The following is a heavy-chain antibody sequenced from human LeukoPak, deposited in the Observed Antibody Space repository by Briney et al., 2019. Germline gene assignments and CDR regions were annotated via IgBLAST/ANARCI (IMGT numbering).Heavy chain of an antibody. V-gene: IGHV4-59*12. CDR3: ARRRMSRRGNNWFDP. Sequence: PSETLSLTCTVSGGSISSYYWSWIRQPPGKGLEWIGYIYYSGSTNYNPSLKSRVTISVDTSKNQFSLKLSSVTAADTAVYYCARRRMSRRGNNWFDPWGQGTLVTVSS. CDR1: GGSISSYY. CDR2: IYYSGST. J-gene: IGHJ5*02. D-gene: IGHD3-16*01.